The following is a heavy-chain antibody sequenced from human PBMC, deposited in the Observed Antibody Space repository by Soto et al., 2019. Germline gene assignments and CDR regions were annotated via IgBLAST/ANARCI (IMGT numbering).Heavy chain of an antibody. V-gene: IGHV3-53*01. CDR2: IYSGGST. Sequence: EVQLVESGGGLIQPGGSLRLSCAASGFTFSSNDMNWVRQAPGKGLEWVSLIYSGGSTYYADSVKGRFTISRDHSKNTVYLQMSSLRADDTAVYYCATRPLLPGAPWGQGTMVTVSS. J-gene: IGHJ3*01. CDR3: ATRPLLPGAP. D-gene: IGHD3-22*01. CDR1: GFTFSSND.